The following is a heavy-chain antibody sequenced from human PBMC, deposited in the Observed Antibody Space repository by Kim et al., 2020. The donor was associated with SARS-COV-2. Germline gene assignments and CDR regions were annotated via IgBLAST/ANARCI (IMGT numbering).Heavy chain of an antibody. Sequence: WGSLRLSCAASGFTFSSYGMHWVRQAPGKGLEWVAVIWYDGSNKYYADSVKGRFTISRDNSKNTLYLQMNSLRAEDTAVYYCARSVSRYSGYDFPFDYWGQGTMVTVSS. CDR2: IWYDGSNK. CDR1: GFTFSSYG. CDR3: ARSVSRYSGYDFPFDY. V-gene: IGHV3-33*01. J-gene: IGHJ4*02. D-gene: IGHD5-12*01.